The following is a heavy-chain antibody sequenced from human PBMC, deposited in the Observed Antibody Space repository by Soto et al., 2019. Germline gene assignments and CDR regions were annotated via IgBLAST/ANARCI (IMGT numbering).Heavy chain of an antibody. V-gene: IGHV1-2*02. J-gene: IGHJ5*02. D-gene: IGHD3-10*01. CDR3: ARERSITMVRGVTSRNWFDP. CDR1: GYTFTGYY. CDR2: INPNSGGT. Sequence: GASVKVSCKASGYTFTGYYMHWVRQAPGQGLEWMGWINPNSGGTNYAQKFQGRVTMTRDASISTAYMELSRLRSDDTAVYYCARERSITMVRGVTSRNWFDPWGQGTLVTVSS.